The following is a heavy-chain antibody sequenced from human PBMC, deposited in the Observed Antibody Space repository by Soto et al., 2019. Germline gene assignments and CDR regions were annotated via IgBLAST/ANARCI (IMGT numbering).Heavy chain of an antibody. CDR1: GYPFSGYH. J-gene: IGHJ4*02. V-gene: IGHV1-2*02. D-gene: IGHD3-10*01. CDR2: INPNSGGT. CDR3: ATRYGSGPFDY. Sequence: GASVKVSCKASGYPFSGYHMHWVRQAPGQGLEWMGWINPNSGGTNHAQKFQGRVTMTRDTSINTAYMQLSRLTSDDTAVYYCATRYGSGPFDYWGQGTLVTVSS.